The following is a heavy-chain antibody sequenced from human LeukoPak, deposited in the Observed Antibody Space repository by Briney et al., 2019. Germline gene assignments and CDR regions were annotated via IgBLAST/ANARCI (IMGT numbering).Heavy chain of an antibody. CDR3: ARGPVTTPRSYFFDY. Sequence: PGGSLRLSCAASGFTFNSSFLSWVRQAPGKGLDWVSVIFGGGGTYYADSVKGRFTISRDNSKNTLFLQMNTLRPDDTAVYYCARGPVTTPRSYFFDYWGQGTLVTVSS. CDR1: GFTFNSSF. V-gene: IGHV3-53*01. D-gene: IGHD4-17*01. CDR2: IFGGGGT. J-gene: IGHJ4*02.